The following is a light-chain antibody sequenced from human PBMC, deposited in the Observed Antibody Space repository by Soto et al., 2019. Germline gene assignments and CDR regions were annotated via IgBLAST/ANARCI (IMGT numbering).Light chain of an antibody. Sequence: QSVLTQPPSVSGAPGQRVTISCTGSSSNIGAGSDVHWYQQLPGTAPKLLIYVDRNRPSGVPDRFSGSKSGTSASLAITGLHVEDEADYYCQSYDSSLGVVFGGGTQLTVL. V-gene: IGLV1-40*01. J-gene: IGLJ2*01. CDR2: VDR. CDR1: SSNIGAGSD. CDR3: QSYDSSLGVV.